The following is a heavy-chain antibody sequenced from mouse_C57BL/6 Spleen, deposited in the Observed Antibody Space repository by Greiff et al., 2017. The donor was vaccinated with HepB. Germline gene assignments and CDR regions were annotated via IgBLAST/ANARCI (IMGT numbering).Heavy chain of an antibody. CDR3: ARKDGYGYFDY. D-gene: IGHD2-2*01. CDR2: INPNNGGT. V-gene: IGHV1-26*01. CDR1: GYTFTDYY. J-gene: IGHJ2*01. Sequence: EVKLQESGPELVKPGASVKISCKASGYTFTDYYMNWVKQSHGKSLEWIGDINPNNGGTSYNQKFKGKATLTVDKSSSTAYMELRSLTSEDSAVYYCARKDGYGYFDYWGQGTTLTVSS.